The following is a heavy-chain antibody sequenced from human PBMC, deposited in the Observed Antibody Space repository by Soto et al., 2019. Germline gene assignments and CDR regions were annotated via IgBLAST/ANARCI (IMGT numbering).Heavy chain of an antibody. Sequence: EVQLVESEGGLVQRGGSLRLSCAASGFTFNYYWMHWVRQAPGQGLVWVAHNQNDGSRTTYADSVKGRFTISRDNAKNTMYLQMNSLRAEDTAVYYCARGDLGGFDLWGQGTTVTGSS. CDR1: GFTFNYYW. V-gene: IGHV3-74*01. J-gene: IGHJ3*01. CDR3: ARGDLGGFDL. D-gene: IGHD2-21*02. CDR2: NQNDGSRT.